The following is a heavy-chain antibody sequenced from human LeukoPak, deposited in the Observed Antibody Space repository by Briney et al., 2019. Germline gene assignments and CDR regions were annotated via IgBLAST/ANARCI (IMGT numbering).Heavy chain of an antibody. CDR3: ARRLQVAAYYFDY. J-gene: IGHJ4*02. Sequence: GGSLRLSCAASGFTFSSYAMSWVRQAPGKGLEWVSAISGSGGSTYYADSVKGRFTISRDNSKNTLYLQMNSLRVEGTAVYYCARRLQVAAYYFDYWGQGTLVTVSS. CDR1: GFTFSSYA. V-gene: IGHV3-23*01. D-gene: IGHD6-19*01. CDR2: ISGSGGST.